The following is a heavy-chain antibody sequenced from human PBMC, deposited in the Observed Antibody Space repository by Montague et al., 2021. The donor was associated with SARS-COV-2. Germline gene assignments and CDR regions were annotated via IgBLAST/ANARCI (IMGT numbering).Heavy chain of an antibody. CDR2: IWYDGSNS. CDR3: AREKKEVQMDY. D-gene: IGHD5-24*01. J-gene: IGHJ4*02. Sequence: SLRISCAASGLSFSDYAMHWVRQAPGLALEWVAVIWYDGSNSYYADSVKGRFTISRDNSKNAVYLQMNSLTADDTAIYYCAREKKEVQMDYWGLGTLVTVSS. CDR1: GLSFSDYA. V-gene: IGHV3-33*01.